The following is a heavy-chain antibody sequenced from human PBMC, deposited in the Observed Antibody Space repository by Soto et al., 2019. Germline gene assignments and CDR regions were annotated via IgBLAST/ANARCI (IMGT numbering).Heavy chain of an antibody. J-gene: IGHJ4*02. CDR3: ARAGMWFGQLY. CDR2: LYSGGAT. V-gene: IGHV3-53*01. Sequence: GGSLRLSCVLSWFTASAYYTSWVRQAPGKGLEWVSTLYSGGATFYADSVKGRFTVSGDNSKNTLYLQMNSLRAEDTAVYYCARAGMWFGQLYWGQGSLVTVS. D-gene: IGHD3-10*01. CDR1: WFTASAYY.